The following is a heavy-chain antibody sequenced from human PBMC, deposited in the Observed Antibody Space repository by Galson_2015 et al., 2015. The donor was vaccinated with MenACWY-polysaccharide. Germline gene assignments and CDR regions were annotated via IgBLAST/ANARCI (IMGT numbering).Heavy chain of an antibody. V-gene: IGHV3-23*01. CDR2: MSRSGTT. D-gene: IGHD2-15*01. CDR3: AREGSCSDGTCYFYDY. Sequence: SLRLSCAASGFTFSNYGMAWVRQAPGRGLDWVSAMSRSGTTYYAASVKGRFTISRDNSKNTLYLQVNSLRVEDTAVYYCAREGSCSDGTCYFYDYWGQGTLVTVSS. CDR1: GFTFSNYG. J-gene: IGHJ4*02.